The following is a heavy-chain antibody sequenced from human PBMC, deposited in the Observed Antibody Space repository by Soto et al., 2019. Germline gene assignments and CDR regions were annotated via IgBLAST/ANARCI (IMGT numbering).Heavy chain of an antibody. Sequence: PGGSLRLSCAASGFTFRSYALQWVRQAPGKGLEWVALISYDGSNKYYADSVKGRFTISRDNSKNTLSLQMNSLRAEDTAVYYCTRDDSSGYYYFDYWGQGTLVTVSS. J-gene: IGHJ4*02. CDR3: TRDDSSGYYYFDY. CDR2: ISYDGSNK. CDR1: GFTFRSYA. D-gene: IGHD3-22*01. V-gene: IGHV3-30-3*01.